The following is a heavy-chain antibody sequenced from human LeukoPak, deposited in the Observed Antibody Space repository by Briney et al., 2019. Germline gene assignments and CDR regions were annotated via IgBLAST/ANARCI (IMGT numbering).Heavy chain of an antibody. CDR3: ARPRNIAVAGTVDAFDI. CDR2: ISARGGST. J-gene: IGHJ3*02. Sequence: GGSLRLSCAASGFTFSSYAMSWVRQAPGKGLEWVSAISARGGSTYYADSVKGRFTISRDNSKNTLYLQMNSLRAEDTAVYYCARPRNIAVAGTVDAFDIWGQGTMVTVSS. CDR1: GFTFSSYA. V-gene: IGHV3-23*01. D-gene: IGHD6-19*01.